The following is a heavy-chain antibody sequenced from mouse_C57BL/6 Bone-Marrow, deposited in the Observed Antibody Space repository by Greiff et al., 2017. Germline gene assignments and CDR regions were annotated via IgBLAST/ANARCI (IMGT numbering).Heavy chain of an antibody. CDR2: IYPGDGDT. CDR3: ARLGDPYYYGSSYDYFDY. D-gene: IGHD1-1*01. J-gene: IGHJ2*01. CDR1: GYAFSSYW. Sequence: QVQLQQSGAELVKPGASVKISCKASGYAFSSYWMNWVKQRPGKGLEWIGQIYPGDGDTNYNGKFKGKATLTADKSSSTAYMQLSSLTSEDSAVYFCARLGDPYYYGSSYDYFDYWGQGTTLTVSS. V-gene: IGHV1-80*01.